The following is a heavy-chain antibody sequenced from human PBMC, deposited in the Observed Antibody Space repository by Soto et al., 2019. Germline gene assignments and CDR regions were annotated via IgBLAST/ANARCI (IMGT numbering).Heavy chain of an antibody. CDR1: GGSFSGYY. CDR3: ARGAMVRGVKRVTAAGMDV. D-gene: IGHD3-10*01. J-gene: IGHJ6*02. Sequence: QVQLQQWGAGLLKPSETLSLTCAVYGGSFSGYYWSWIRQPPGKGLEWIGEINHSGSTNYNPSLKSRVTIPADTSKNQFSLKLSSVTAADTAVYYCARGAMVRGVKRVTAAGMDVWGQGTTVTVSS. CDR2: INHSGST. V-gene: IGHV4-34*01.